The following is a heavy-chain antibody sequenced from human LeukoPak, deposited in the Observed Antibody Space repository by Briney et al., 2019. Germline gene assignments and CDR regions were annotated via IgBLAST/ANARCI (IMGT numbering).Heavy chain of an antibody. V-gene: IGHV4-59*01. CDR1: GVSISSYS. J-gene: IGHJ4*02. CDR3: ARVWELPYFDY. CDR2: IYSTGST. D-gene: IGHD1-26*01. Sequence: SETLSLTCTVSGVSISSYSWSWIRQPQGKGLEWIAYIYSTGSTNYNPSLKSRVTISVDTSKNQISLKLSSVTAADTAVYYCARVWELPYFDYWGPGTLVTVSS.